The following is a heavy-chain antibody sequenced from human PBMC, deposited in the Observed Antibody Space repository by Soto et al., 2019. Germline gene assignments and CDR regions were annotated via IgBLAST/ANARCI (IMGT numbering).Heavy chain of an antibody. CDR1: GFTFSSYS. D-gene: IGHD3-22*01. CDR3: ARDLYYYDSSGYGNWFDP. V-gene: IGHV3-21*01. CDR2: ISSSSSYI. Sequence: LRLSCAASGFTFSSYSMNWVRQASGKGLEWVSSISSSSSYIYYADSVKGRFTISRDNAKNSLYLQMNSLRAEDTAVYYCARDLYYYDSSGYGNWFDPWGQGTLVTVSS. J-gene: IGHJ5*02.